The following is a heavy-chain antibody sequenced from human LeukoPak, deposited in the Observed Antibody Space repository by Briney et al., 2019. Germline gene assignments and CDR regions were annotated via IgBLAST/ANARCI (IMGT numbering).Heavy chain of an antibody. Sequence: SETLSLTRAVYGGPFSGYYWSWIRQPPGKGLEWIGEINHSGSTNYNPSLKSRVTISVDTSKNQFSLKLSSVTAADTAVYYCARGRYYDSSGYYHFDYWGQGTLVTVSS. J-gene: IGHJ4*02. CDR3: ARGRYYDSSGYYHFDY. CDR1: GGPFSGYY. D-gene: IGHD3-22*01. CDR2: INHSGST. V-gene: IGHV4-34*01.